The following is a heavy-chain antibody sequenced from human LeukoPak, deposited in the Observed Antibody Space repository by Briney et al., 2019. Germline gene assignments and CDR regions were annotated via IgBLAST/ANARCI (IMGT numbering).Heavy chain of an antibody. CDR2: IYSGGST. D-gene: IGHD2-21*02. CDR1: GFTVSSNY. V-gene: IGHV3-66*01. CDR3: ARDPAYCGGDCYSNAFDI. Sequence: GGSLRLSCAASGFTVSSNYMSWVRQAPGKGLEWVSVIYSGGSTDYADSVKGRFTISRDNSKNTLYLQMNSLRAEDTAVYYCARDPAYCGGDCYSNAFDIWGQGTMVTVSS. J-gene: IGHJ3*02.